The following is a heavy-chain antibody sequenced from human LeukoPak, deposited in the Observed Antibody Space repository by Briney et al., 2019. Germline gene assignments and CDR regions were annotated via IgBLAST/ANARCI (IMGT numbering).Heavy chain of an antibody. CDR3: ARLRDGSLDY. CDR2: IDPSDSYT. V-gene: IGHV5-10-1*01. Sequence: GESLKISCKGSGYNFTTYWISWVRQMPGKGLEWMGRIDPSDSYTNYSPSFQGHVTISADESISTAYLQWSSLKASDTAMYYCARLRDGSLDYWGQGTLVTVSS. CDR1: GYNFTTYW. J-gene: IGHJ4*02.